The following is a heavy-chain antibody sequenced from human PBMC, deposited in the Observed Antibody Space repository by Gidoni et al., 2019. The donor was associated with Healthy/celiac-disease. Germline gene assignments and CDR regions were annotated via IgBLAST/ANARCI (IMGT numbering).Heavy chain of an antibody. D-gene: IGHD6-19*01. CDR2: ISYDGSNK. Sequence: QVQLVESGGGVVQPGRSLRLSCAASGFTFSSYGMHWVRQAPGKGLGWVAVISYDGSNKYYADSVKGRFTISRDNSKNTLYLQMNSLRAEDTAVYYCAREGGSSGWYPDYWGQGTLVTVSS. J-gene: IGHJ4*02. V-gene: IGHV3-30*03. CDR1: GFTFSSYG. CDR3: AREGGSSGWYPDY.